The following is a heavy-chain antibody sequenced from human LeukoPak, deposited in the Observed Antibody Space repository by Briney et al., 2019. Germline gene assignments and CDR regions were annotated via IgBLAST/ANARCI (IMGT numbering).Heavy chain of an antibody. Sequence: GGSLRPSCAASGFTLSIYSMNWVRPAPGKGLEWLSSITSSSNYIYYADSVKGRFTISRDNVQNSLYLQMNSLRAEDTAMYYCARDRGYFDNWGQGTLVTVSS. V-gene: IGHV3-21*01. CDR3: ARDRGYFDN. J-gene: IGHJ4*02. CDR1: GFTLSIYS. CDR2: ITSSSNYI.